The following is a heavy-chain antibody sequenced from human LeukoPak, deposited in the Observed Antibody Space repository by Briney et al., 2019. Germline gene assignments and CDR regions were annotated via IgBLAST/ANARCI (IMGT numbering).Heavy chain of an antibody. CDR3: ARVSGVYNRYYYYMDV. J-gene: IGHJ6*03. CDR1: GGSISSYY. Sequence: SETLSLTCTVSGGSISSYYWSWIRQPPGKGLEWIGYIYYSGSTNYSPSLKSRVTISVDTSKNQFSLKLSSVTAADTAVYYCARVSGVYNRYYYYMDVWGKGTTVTVSS. D-gene: IGHD1-14*01. CDR2: IYYSGST. V-gene: IGHV4-59*01.